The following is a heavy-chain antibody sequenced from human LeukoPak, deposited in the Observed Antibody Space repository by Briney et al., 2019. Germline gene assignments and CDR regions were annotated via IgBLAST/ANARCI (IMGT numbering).Heavy chain of an antibody. CDR3: ARGRAIPSSYYYYYYMDV. CDR1: GGSISSSSYY. V-gene: IGHV4-39*01. D-gene: IGHD2-2*01. J-gene: IGHJ6*03. Sequence: SETLSLTCTVSGGSISSSSYYWGWIRQPPGKGLEWIGSIYYSGSTYYNPSLKSRVTISVDTSKNQFSLKLSSVTAADTAVYYCARGRAIPSSYYYYYYMDVWGKGTTVTISS. CDR2: IYYSGST.